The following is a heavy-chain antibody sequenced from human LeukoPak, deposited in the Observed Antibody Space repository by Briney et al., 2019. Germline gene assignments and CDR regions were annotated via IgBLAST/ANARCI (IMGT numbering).Heavy chain of an antibody. CDR1: GGTFSSYA. CDR3: ARDSSEGLYFDY. Sequence: GASVKVSCKASGGTFSSYAISWVRQAPGQGLEWMGGIIPIFGTANYAQKFQGRVTITTDESTSTAYMELSSLRSEDTAVYYCARDSSEGLYFDYWGQGTLVTVSS. V-gene: IGHV1-69*05. J-gene: IGHJ4*02. CDR2: IIPIFGTA.